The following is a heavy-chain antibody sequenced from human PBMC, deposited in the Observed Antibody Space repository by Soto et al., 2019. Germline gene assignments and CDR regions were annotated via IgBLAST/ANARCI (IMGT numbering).Heavy chain of an antibody. Sequence: SVKVSCKASGGTVTSYAISWVRQAPGQGLEWMGGIIPIFGTANYAQKFQGRVTITADESTSTAYMELSSLRPEDTAVYYCARARDTVTLSYGMDVWGQGTTVTVSS. V-gene: IGHV1-69*13. CDR3: ARARDTVTLSYGMDV. D-gene: IGHD4-17*01. CDR2: IIPIFGTA. J-gene: IGHJ6*02. CDR1: GGTVTSYA.